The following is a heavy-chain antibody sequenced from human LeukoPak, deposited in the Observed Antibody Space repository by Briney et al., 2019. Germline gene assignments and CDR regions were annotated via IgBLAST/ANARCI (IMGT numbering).Heavy chain of an antibody. V-gene: IGHV1-8*01. J-gene: IGHJ6*03. Sequence: ASGQCSSNASAYTFSYYDVNWVGHATPQGREWMGWMNPTSGDTGYAQKLQGSVTMTRSTSTNTAYMELSRLRSEDTAVYFCARVVMKAFYYYYMDVWGKGTTIIISS. CDR1: AYTFSYYD. CDR2: MNPTSGDT. D-gene: IGHD2-21*01. CDR3: ARVVMKAFYYYYMDV.